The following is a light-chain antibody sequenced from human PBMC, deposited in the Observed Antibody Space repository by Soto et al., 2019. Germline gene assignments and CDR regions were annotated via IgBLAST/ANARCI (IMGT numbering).Light chain of an antibody. V-gene: IGKV3-15*01. J-gene: IGKJ1*01. CDR1: QSVSSN. CDR2: GAS. CDR3: QQYNNLPRT. Sequence: EVVMTQSPDTLSVSPGERATLSCRASQSVSSNLAWYQQKLGQAPRLLIYGASTRATDIPPRFSGSGSGTEFTLTISSLQSEDFAIYYCQQYNNLPRTFGQGTKVEIK.